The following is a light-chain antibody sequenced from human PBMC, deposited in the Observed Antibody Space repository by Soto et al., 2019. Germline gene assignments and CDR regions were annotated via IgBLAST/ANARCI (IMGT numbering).Light chain of an antibody. CDR2: DVA. J-gene: IGLJ1*01. Sequence: QSVLTQPASVSDSPGQSITISCTGTSSDVGGSNFVSWYQRHPGKPPKLIIYDVANRPSGVSNRFSGSKSGSTASLIISRLRTEDEADYYCVSYTSSTTYVFGTGTKVTVL. CDR1: SSDVGGSNF. CDR3: VSYTSSTTYV. V-gene: IGLV2-14*03.